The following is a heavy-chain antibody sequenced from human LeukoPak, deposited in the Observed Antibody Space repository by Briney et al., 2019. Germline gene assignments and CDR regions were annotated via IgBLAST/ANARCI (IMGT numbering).Heavy chain of an antibody. CDR1: GFTFSSYE. CDR3: ARGVNFWSGYHFDY. J-gene: IGHJ4*02. Sequence: GGSLRLSCAASGFTFSSYEMNWVRQAPGKGLEWVSYISSSGSTIYYADSVKGRFTISRDNAKNSLYLQMNSLRAEDTAVYYCARGVNFWSGYHFDYWRQGTMVTVSS. CDR2: ISSSGSTI. D-gene: IGHD3-3*01. V-gene: IGHV3-48*03.